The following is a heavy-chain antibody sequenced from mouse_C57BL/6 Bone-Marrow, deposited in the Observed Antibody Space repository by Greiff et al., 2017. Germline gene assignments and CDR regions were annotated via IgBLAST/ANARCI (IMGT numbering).Heavy chain of an antibody. CDR2: IYPRSGNT. CDR3: ARRITTVVAFYAMDY. Sequence: VKLQESGAELARPGASVKLSCKASGYTFTSYGISWVKQRTGQGLVWIGEIYPRSGNTYYNEKFKGKATLTADKSSSTAYMELRSLTSEDSAVYFCARRITTVVAFYAMDYWGQGTSVTVSS. J-gene: IGHJ4*01. V-gene: IGHV1-81*01. CDR1: GYTFTSYG. D-gene: IGHD1-1*01.